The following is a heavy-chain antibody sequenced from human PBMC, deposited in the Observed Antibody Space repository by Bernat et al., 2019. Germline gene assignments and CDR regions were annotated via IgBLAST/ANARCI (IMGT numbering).Heavy chain of an antibody. CDR1: GFTFSSYA. CDR2: ITESGGNT. CDR3: AKRYSTSWYVEQ. V-gene: IGHV3-23*01. Sequence: EVQLSESGGGLVQPGGSLRLSCAASGFTFSSYAMSWARQAPGKGLECVAGITESGGNTYYADSVKGRFTISRDNSKNTLYLQINSLRAEDTAVYYCAKRYSTSWYVEQWGQGTLVTVSS. J-gene: IGHJ1*01. D-gene: IGHD6-13*01.